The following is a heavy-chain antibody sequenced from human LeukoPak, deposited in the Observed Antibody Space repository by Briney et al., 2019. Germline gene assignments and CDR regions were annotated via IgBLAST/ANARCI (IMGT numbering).Heavy chain of an antibody. J-gene: IGHJ4*02. CDR1: GGSFSGYY. CDR3: ARERRTTYYFDY. V-gene: IGHV4-34*01. CDR2: INHSGST. D-gene: IGHD2/OR15-2a*01. Sequence: SETLSLTCAVYGGSFSGYYWSWIRQPPGKGLEWIGEINHSGSTNYNPSLKSRVTISVDTSKNQFSLKLSSVTAADTAVYYCARERRTTYYFDYWGQGTLVTVSS.